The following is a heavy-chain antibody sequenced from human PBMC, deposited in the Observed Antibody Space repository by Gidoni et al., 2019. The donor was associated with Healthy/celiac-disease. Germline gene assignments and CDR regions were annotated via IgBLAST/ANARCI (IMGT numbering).Heavy chain of an antibody. Sequence: EVQLLESGGGLVQPGGSLRLSCAASGFTFSSYAMSWVRQAQGKGLEWVSAISGSGGSTYYADSVKGRFTISRDNSKNTLYLQMNSLRAEDTAVYYCAKDGSGLGGLYDSTYWGQGTLVTVSS. D-gene: IGHD3-22*01. CDR3: AKDGSGLGGLYDSTY. CDR1: GFTFSSYA. CDR2: ISGSGGST. V-gene: IGHV3-23*01. J-gene: IGHJ4*02.